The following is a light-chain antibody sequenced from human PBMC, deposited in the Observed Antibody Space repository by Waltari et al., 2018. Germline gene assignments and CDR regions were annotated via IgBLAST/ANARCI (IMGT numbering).Light chain of an antibody. CDR2: SKN. CDR1: SSNIGSNT. CDR3: AAWDDSLNGPV. J-gene: IGLJ2*01. V-gene: IGLV1-44*01. Sequence: QSVLTQPPSASGTPGQRVTISCSGSSSNIGSNTVNWYQQLPGTAPKLLIYSKNQRPSGVPDRFSGSRSGTSASLAISGLQSEDEADDYCAAWDDSLNGPVFGGGTKLTVL.